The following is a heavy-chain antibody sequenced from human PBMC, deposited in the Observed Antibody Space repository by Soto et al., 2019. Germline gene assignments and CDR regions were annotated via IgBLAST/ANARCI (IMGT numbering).Heavy chain of an antibody. Sequence: SETLSLTCTVSGGSVSSGSYYWSWIRQPPGKGLEWIGYIYYSGSTNYNPSLKSRVTTSVDTSKNQFSLKLSSVTAADTAVYYRARDRKRWFDPWGQGTLVTVSS. J-gene: IGHJ5*02. CDR3: ARDRKRWFDP. V-gene: IGHV4-61*01. CDR2: IYYSGST. CDR1: GGSVSSGSYY.